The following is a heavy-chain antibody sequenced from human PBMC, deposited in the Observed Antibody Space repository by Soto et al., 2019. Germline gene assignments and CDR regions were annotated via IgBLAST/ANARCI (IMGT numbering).Heavy chain of an antibody. V-gene: IGHV3-33*01. Sequence: QVQLVESGGGVVQPGRSLRLSCAASGFTFSSDGMHWVRQAPGKGLEGVAVIWYDGSNKYYADSVKGRFTIPRDNSKNTLYLQMNILRAEDTAVYYCAGADSSGYYRSFDYWGQGTLVTVS. CDR3: AGADSSGYYRSFDY. J-gene: IGHJ4*02. CDR2: IWYDGSNK. CDR1: GFTFSSDG. D-gene: IGHD3-22*01.